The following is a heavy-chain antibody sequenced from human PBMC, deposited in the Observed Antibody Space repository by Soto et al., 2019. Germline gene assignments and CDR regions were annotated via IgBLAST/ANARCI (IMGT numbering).Heavy chain of an antibody. CDR3: GRDPNGDYIGAFDI. CDR2: IGSSGGTT. CDR1: GFNFSNYA. Sequence: GGSQILSCAASGFNFSNYAMSWVRQAPGKGLEWVSGIGSSGGTTHLADSVKGRFTISRDNSKNTLYLQMNSLRVEDTAVYYCGRDPNGDYIGAFDIWGQGTMVTVSS. J-gene: IGHJ3*02. V-gene: IGHV3-23*01. D-gene: IGHD2-21*02.